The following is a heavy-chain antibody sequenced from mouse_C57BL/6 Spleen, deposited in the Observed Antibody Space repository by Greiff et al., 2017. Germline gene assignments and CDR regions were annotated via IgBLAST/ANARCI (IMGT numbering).Heavy chain of an antibody. V-gene: IGHV1-54*01. CDR3: AREEGLTFDVDY. Sequence: QVQLQQSGAELVRPGTSVKVSCKASGYAFTNYLIEWVKQRPGQGLEWIGVINPGSGGTNYNEKFKGKATLTADKSSSTAYMQLSSPTSEDSAVDFCAREEGLTFDVDYWGQGTTLTVSS. D-gene: IGHD4-1*01. J-gene: IGHJ2*01. CDR1: GYAFTNYL. CDR2: INPGSGGT.